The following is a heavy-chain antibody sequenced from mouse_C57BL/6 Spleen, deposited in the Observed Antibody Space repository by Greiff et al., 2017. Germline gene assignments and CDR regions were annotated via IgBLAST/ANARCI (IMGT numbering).Heavy chain of an antibody. CDR2: IDPTSGGT. J-gene: IGHJ4*01. V-gene: IGHV1-72*01. Sequence: QVHVKQPGAELVTPGASVKLSCKASGYTFTSSWMHWVKQRPGRGLEWIGRIDPTSGGTKYNEKFKSKATLTVDKPSSTSYMQLSSLTSEDSAVYYCARYYYGSSHYAMDYWGQGTSVTVSS. CDR1: GYTFTSSW. CDR3: ARYYYGSSHYAMDY. D-gene: IGHD1-1*01.